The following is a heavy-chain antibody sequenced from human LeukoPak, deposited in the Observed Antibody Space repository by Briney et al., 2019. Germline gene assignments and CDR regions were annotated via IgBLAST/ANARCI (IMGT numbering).Heavy chain of an antibody. D-gene: IGHD1-26*01. V-gene: IGHV1-2*06. CDR1: GYTFTGYY. CDR3: ARAFRYSGSYYSYY. Sequence: GASVKVSCKASGYTFTGYYMHWVRQAPGQGLEWMGRINPNSGGTNYARKFQGRVTMTRDTSISTAYMELSRLRSDDTAVYYCARAFRYSGSYYSYYWGQGTLVTVSS. CDR2: INPNSGGT. J-gene: IGHJ4*02.